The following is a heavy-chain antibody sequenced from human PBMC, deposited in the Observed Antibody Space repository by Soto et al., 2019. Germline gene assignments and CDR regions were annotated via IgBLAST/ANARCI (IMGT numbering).Heavy chain of an antibody. CDR3: ARDWGSSSWYRRDHYYGMDV. D-gene: IGHD6-13*01. CDR1: GGSISSYY. CDR2: IYYSGST. V-gene: IGHV4-59*01. Sequence: SETLSLTCTVSGGSISSYYWSWIRQPPGKGLKWIGYIYYSGSTNYNPSIKSRVTISVDTSKNQFSLKLSSVTAADTAVYYCARDWGSSSWYRRDHYYGMDVWGQGTTVTVSS. J-gene: IGHJ6*02.